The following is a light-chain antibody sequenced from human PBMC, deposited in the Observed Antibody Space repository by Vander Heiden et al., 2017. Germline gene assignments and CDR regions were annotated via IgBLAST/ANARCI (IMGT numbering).Light chain of an antibody. CDR3: LLAYSGSRPVV. CDR1: TGAVTSSHY. J-gene: IGLJ2*01. V-gene: IGLV7-46*01. Sequence: QAVVNQAPSLPLSQGGTITLTCASSTGAVTSSHYPYWFQQRPCQAPRKLIYDTNKKHSWTPARFSGSLLGGKAALTLSGAQPEDEAEYYCLLAYSGSRPVVFGGGTKLTVL. CDR2: DTN.